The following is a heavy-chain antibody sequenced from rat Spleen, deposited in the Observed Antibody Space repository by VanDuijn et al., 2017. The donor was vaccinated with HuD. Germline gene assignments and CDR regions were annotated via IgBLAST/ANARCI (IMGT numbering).Heavy chain of an antibody. CDR2: IVDDGSNT. CDR1: GFTFSDYT. V-gene: IGHV5-17*01. CDR3: ARHGRGKTTYYYVMDA. D-gene: IGHD4-5*01. J-gene: IGHJ4*01. Sequence: EVQLVESGGGLVQPGRSLKLSCAASGFTFSDYTMAWVRQAPKKGLEWVAAIVDDGSNTFYRDSVKGRFTISRDNAKSTLYLQVDSLRSEDTAIYYCARHGRGKTTYYYVMDAWGQGVSVTVSS.